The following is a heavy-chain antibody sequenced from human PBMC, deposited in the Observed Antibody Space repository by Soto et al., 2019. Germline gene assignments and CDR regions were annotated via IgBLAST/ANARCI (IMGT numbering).Heavy chain of an antibody. J-gene: IGHJ4*02. CDR1: GGSISSYY. CDR2: IYYSGST. D-gene: IGHD6-13*01. V-gene: IGHV4-59*01. Sequence: SETLSLTCTVSGGSISSYYWSWIRQPPGKGLEWIGYIYYSGSTNYNPSLKSRVTISVDTSKNQFSLKLSSVTAADTAVYYCARVGSSSWFFYYFDYWGQGTLVTVSS. CDR3: ARVGSSSWFFYYFDY.